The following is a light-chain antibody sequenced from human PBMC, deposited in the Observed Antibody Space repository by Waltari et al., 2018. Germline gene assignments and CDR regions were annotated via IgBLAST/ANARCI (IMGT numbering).Light chain of an antibody. Sequence: QSALTQPASVSGSPGQSITISCTGSSRAVGGYTYVSWYQQSPAKAPKCIIYDVNKRPSGVSNRFSGSKSGNTASLTISGLQAEDEADYYCSSYTSRTTLVFGGGTRLTVL. J-gene: IGLJ2*01. CDR1: SRAVGGYTY. V-gene: IGLV2-14*01. CDR3: SSYTSRTTLV. CDR2: DVN.